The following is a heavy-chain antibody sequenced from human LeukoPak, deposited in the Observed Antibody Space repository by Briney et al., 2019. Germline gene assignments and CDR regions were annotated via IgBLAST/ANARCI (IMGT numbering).Heavy chain of an antibody. Sequence: GGSLRLSCAASGFTFSSYEMNWVRQAPGKGLEWVSYISSSGSTIYYADSVKGRFTISRDNAKNSLYLQMNSLRAEDTAVYYCAREYGDYFSDYFDYWGQGTLVTVSS. CDR1: GFTFSSYE. J-gene: IGHJ4*02. V-gene: IGHV3-48*03. CDR3: AREYGDYFSDYFDY. D-gene: IGHD4-17*01. CDR2: ISSSGSTI.